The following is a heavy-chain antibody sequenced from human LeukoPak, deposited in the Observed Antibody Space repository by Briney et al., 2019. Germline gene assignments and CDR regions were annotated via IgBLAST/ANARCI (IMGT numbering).Heavy chain of an antibody. CDR2: IFPTGGST. Sequence: ASVKVSCKASGYTFTTYRIHWVRQAPGQGLEWMGMIFPTGGSTSYAQKFQGRVTMTRDTSTSTVYMELSSLRSEDTTVYYCARGYSYGISCDYWGQGTLVTVSS. D-gene: IGHD5-18*01. J-gene: IGHJ4*02. CDR3: ARGYSYGISCDY. V-gene: IGHV1-46*01. CDR1: GYTFTTYR.